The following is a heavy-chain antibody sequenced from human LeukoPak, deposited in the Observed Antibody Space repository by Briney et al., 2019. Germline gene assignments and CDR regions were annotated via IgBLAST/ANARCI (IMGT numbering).Heavy chain of an antibody. CDR2: MNPNSGNT. Sequence: ASVKVSCKASGYTFTGYYMHWVRQAPGQGLEWMGWMNPNSGNTGYAQKFQGRVTMTRNTSISTAYMELSSLRSEDTAVYYCASTGRSPDHYFDYWGQGTLVTVSS. D-gene: IGHD1-14*01. CDR1: GYTFTGYY. V-gene: IGHV1-8*02. CDR3: ASTGRSPDHYFDY. J-gene: IGHJ4*02.